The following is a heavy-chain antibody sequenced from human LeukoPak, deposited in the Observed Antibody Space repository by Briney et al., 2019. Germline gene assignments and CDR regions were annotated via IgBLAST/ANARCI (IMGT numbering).Heavy chain of an antibody. CDR1: GGSISSYY. D-gene: IGHD3-22*01. J-gene: IGHJ3*02. CDR2: IYTSGST. Sequence: SETLSLTCTVSGGSISSYYWSWIWQPAGKGLEWIGRIYTSGSTNYNPSLKSRVTMSVDTSKNQFSLKLSSVTAADTAVYYCARDRDYYDSSAFDIWGQGTMVTVSS. V-gene: IGHV4-4*07. CDR3: ARDRDYYDSSAFDI.